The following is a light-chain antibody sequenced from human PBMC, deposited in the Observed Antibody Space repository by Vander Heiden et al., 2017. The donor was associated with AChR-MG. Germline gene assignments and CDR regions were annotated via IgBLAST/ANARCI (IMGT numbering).Light chain of an antibody. CDR1: QSISST. V-gene: IGKV3-15*01. J-gene: IGKJ1*01. CDR3: QQYYNWPLT. Sequence: EIAMTQSPATLSVSPGERATLPCRASQSISSTLAWYQQKPGQAPRLLIYGASTRATGIPARFSGSGSGTECTLTISSLQSEDFAVYYCQQYYNWPLTFGQGTKVEIK. CDR2: GAS.